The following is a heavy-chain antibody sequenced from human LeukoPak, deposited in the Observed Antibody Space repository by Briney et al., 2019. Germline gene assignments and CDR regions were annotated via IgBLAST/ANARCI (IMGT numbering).Heavy chain of an antibody. CDR1: GFIFDDYG. CDR2: ISGSGYST. J-gene: IGHJ3*01. V-gene: IGHV3-23*01. CDR3: AKDKSEMETITRAFDF. Sequence: PGGSLRLSCAASGFIFDDYGMSWVRQAPGKGLEWVSGISGSGYSTYYTDSVKGRFTISRDNSKNTLFLQMNSLRAEDTAVYYCAKDKSEMETITRAFDFWGQGTMVTVSS. D-gene: IGHD5-24*01.